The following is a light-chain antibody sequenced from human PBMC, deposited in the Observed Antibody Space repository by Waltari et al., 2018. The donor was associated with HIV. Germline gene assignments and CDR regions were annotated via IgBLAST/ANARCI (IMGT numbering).Light chain of an antibody. CDR3: CSYAGSSIVV. CDR1: SSDVGRYNL. V-gene: IGLV2-23*01. J-gene: IGLJ2*01. CDR2: GGT. Sequence: QSALTQPASVSGSPGHSITISCTGTSSDVGRYNLVSWYQQHPGNAPKLISYGGTKRPSGVFNRYFGSKSGNTASLTISGLQAEDEADYYCCSYAGSSIVVLGGGTKLIVL.